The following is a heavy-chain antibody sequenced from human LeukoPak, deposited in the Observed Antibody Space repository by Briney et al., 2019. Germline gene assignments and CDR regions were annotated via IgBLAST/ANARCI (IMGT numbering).Heavy chain of an antibody. D-gene: IGHD2-2*01. CDR2: IYHSGST. V-gene: IGHV4-30-2*01. J-gene: IGHJ5*02. CDR3: ARGIVVVPAATTNWFDP. Sequence: SETLSLTCTVSGGSISSGGYYWSWIRQPPGKGLEWIGYIYHSGSTYYNPSLKSRVTISVDRAKNQFSLKLSSVTAADTAVYYCARGIVVVPAATTNWFDPWGQGTLVTVSS. CDR1: GGSISSGGYY.